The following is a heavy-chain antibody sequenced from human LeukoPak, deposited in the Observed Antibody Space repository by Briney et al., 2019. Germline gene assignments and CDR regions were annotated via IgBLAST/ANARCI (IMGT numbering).Heavy chain of an antibody. CDR2: IIPIFGTA. J-gene: IGHJ4*02. CDR1: GYTFTGYY. V-gene: IGHV1-69*06. Sequence: SVKVSCKASGYTFTGYYMHWVRQAPGQGLEWMGGIIPIFGTANYAQKFQGRVTITADKSTSTAYMELSSLRSEDTAVYYCARAPNDYGDYVPFDYWGQGTLVTVSS. D-gene: IGHD4-17*01. CDR3: ARAPNDYGDYVPFDY.